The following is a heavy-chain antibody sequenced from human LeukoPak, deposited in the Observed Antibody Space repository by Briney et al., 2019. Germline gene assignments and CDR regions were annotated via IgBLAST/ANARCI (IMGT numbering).Heavy chain of an antibody. D-gene: IGHD2-2*01. V-gene: IGHV3-21*01. CDR1: GFTFSTYS. CDR3: ARGPFSSPGGMDV. J-gene: IGHJ6*02. CDR2: NSGGSGYI. Sequence: GGSLRLSCAASGFTFSTYSMNWVRQAPGKGLEWVSSNSGGSGYIYYADSVKGRFTISRDNAKNSLYLQMNSLRDEDTAVYYCARGPFSSPGGMDVWGQGTTVTVSS.